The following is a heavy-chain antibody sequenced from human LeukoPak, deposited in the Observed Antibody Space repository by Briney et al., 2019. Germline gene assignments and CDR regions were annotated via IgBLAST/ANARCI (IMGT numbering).Heavy chain of an antibody. CDR2: ISSSSSTI. V-gene: IGHV3-48*04. J-gene: IGHJ3*02. CDR3: ARGGYDHAFDT. D-gene: IGHD2-15*01. Sequence: GGSLRLSCAASGFTFSSYSMNWVRQAPGKGLEWVSYISSSSSTIYYADSVKGRFTISRDNAKSTLYLQMNSLKAEDTAVYYCARGGYDHAFDTWGQGTMVTVSS. CDR1: GFTFSSYS.